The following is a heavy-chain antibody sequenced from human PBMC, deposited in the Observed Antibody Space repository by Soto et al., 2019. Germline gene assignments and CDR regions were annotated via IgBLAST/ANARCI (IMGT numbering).Heavy chain of an antibody. D-gene: IGHD6-13*01. J-gene: IGHJ6*02. CDR2: IIPIFGTA. V-gene: IGHV1-69*13. Sequence: SVKVSCKASGGTFSSYAISWVRQAPGQGLEWMGGIIPIFGTANYAQKFQGRVTITADESTSTAYMELSSLRSEDTAVYYCAKTRSGYSSSWYRHYYYYYGMDVWGQGTTVTVSS. CDR1: GGTFSSYA. CDR3: AKTRSGYSSSWYRHYYYYYGMDV.